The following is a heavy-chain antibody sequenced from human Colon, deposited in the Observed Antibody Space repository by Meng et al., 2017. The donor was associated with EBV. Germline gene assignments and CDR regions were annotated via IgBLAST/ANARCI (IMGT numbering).Heavy chain of an antibody. V-gene: IGHV4-59*08. CDR1: GGSIGSYY. CDR3: ARHFINWFDP. J-gene: IGHJ5*02. CDR2: IYYSVST. Sequence: QGLGPGLVKPSWPLSLTCTVSGGSIGSYYWGWIRQPPGKGLEWIGYIYYSVSTNYNPSLKSRVTISVDTSKNQFSLKLSSVTAADTAVYYCARHFINWFDPWGQGTLVTVSS.